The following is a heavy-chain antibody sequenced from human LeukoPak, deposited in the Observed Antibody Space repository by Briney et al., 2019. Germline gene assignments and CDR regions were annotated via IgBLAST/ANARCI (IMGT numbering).Heavy chain of an antibody. CDR1: GGSVSSGSYY. V-gene: IGHV4-61*02. Sequence: SETLSLTCTVSGGSVSSGSYYWSWIRQPAGKGLEWIGRIYTSGSSNYNPSLKSRVTISVDTSKNQFSLKVSSVTAADTAVYYCARGPGTIEHWGQGTLVTVSS. CDR2: IYTSGSS. J-gene: IGHJ1*01. D-gene: IGHD3-10*01. CDR3: ARGPGTIEH.